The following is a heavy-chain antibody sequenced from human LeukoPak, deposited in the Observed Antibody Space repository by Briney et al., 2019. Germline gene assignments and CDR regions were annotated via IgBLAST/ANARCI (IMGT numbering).Heavy chain of an antibody. CDR1: GGSFSGYY. Sequence: SETLSLTCAVYGGSFSGYYWSWIRQPPGKGLEWIGEINHSGSTNYNPSLKSRVTISVDTSKNQFSLKLSSVTAADTAVYYCAAYYYESSGYWPGFDPWGQGTLVTVSS. D-gene: IGHD3-22*01. V-gene: IGHV4-34*01. CDR3: AAYYYESSGYWPGFDP. CDR2: INHSGST. J-gene: IGHJ5*02.